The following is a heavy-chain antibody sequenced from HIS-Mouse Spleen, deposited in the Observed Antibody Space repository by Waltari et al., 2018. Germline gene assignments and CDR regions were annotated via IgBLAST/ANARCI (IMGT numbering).Heavy chain of an antibody. J-gene: IGHJ4*02. CDR2: IDWDDDK. V-gene: IGHV2-70*15. Sequence: QVTLRESGPALVKPTQTLTLTCTFSGFSLSTSGMCVSWIRQPPGKALEWLARIDWDDDKYYSTSLKTRLTISKDTSKNQVVLTMTNMDPVDTATYYCARIAEGYSSGWYAFDYWGQGTLDTVSS. CDR3: ARIAEGYSSGWYAFDY. CDR1: GFSLSTSGMC. D-gene: IGHD6-19*01.